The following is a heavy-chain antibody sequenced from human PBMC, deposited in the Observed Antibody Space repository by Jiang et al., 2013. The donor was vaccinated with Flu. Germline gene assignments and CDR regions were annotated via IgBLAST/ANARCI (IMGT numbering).Heavy chain of an antibody. CDR2: ISGSGGST. Sequence: QLLESGGGLVQPGGSLRLSCAASGFTFSSYAMSWVRQAPGKGLEWVSAISGSGGSTYYADSVKGRFTISRDNSKNTLYLQMNSLRAEDTAVYYCAKVDYVLLWFGEPLGYYGMDVWGQGTTVTVSS. CDR1: GFTFSSYA. D-gene: IGHD3-10*01. J-gene: IGHJ6*02. V-gene: IGHV3-23*01. CDR3: AKVDYVLLWFGEPLGYYGMDV.